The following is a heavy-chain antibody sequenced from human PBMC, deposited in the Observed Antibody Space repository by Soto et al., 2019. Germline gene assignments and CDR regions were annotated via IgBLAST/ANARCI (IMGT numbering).Heavy chain of an antibody. D-gene: IGHD3-3*02. CDR1: GFTFSSYA. CDR2: ISGSGGST. V-gene: IGHV3-23*01. Sequence: EVQLLESGGGLVQPGGSLRLSCAASGFTFSSYAMSWVRQAPGKGLEWVSAISGSGGSTYYADSVKGRFTISSDNSKNTLYLQMNSLRAEDTAVYYCARDAFDPYRETYYFDYWGQGTLVTVSS. CDR3: ARDAFDPYRETYYFDY. J-gene: IGHJ4*02.